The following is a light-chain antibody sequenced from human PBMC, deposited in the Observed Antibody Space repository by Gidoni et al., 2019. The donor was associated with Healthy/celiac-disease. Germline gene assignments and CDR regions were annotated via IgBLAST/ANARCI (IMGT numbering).Light chain of an antibody. CDR1: QGSSNY. CDR2: AAS. J-gene: IGKJ1*01. CDR3: QKYNRALWT. Sequence: IQMTQSPSSLSASVGDRVTITCRASQGSSNYLAWYQQKPGKVPKLLIYAASTLQSGVPSRFSGSGSGTDFTLTISSLQPEDVATYYCQKYNRALWTFGQGTKVEIK. V-gene: IGKV1-27*01.